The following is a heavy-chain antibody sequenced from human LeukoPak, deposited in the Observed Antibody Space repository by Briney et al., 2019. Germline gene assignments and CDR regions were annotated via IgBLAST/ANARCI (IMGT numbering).Heavy chain of an antibody. CDR1: GYTFSSYG. D-gene: IGHD6-6*01. CDR2: ISAYNGNT. CDR3: ARDGRDSSSSGWAYYMDV. V-gene: IGHV1-18*01. J-gene: IGHJ6*03. Sequence: ASVKVSCKASGYTFSSYGISWVRQAPGQGLEWMGWISAYNGNTNYAQKLQGRVTMTTDTSTSTAYMELRSLRSDDTAVYYCARDGRDSSSSGWAYYMDVWGKGTTVTVSS.